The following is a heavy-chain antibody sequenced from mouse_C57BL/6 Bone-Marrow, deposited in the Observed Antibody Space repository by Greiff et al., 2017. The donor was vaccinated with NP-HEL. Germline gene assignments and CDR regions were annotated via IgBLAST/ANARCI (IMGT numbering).Heavy chain of an antibody. Sequence: VKLVESGAELVRPGASVTLSCKASGYTFTDYEMHWVKQTPVHGLEWIGAIDPETGGTAYNQKFKGKAILTADKSSSTAYMELRSLTSEDSAVYYCKAYDEAYWGQGTLVTVSA. CDR1: GYTFTDYE. J-gene: IGHJ3*01. D-gene: IGHD2-12*01. V-gene: IGHV1-15*01. CDR3: KAYDEAY. CDR2: IDPETGGT.